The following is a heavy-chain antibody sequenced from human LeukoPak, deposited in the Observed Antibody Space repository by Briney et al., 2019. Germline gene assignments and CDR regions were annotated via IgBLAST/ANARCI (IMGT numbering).Heavy chain of an antibody. J-gene: IGHJ4*02. D-gene: IGHD1-14*01. CDR3: AGLSHRYFDY. CDR1: GYRFTSYW. V-gene: IGHV5-51*01. Sequence: GESLKISCKGAGYRFTSYWNGWVRQMPGKSLEWMGIIHPGDSDTRYSPSFQGQVTISVDKSVSTAYLQWSSLKASDTAMYYCAGLSHRYFDYWGQGTLVTVSS. CDR2: IHPGDSDT.